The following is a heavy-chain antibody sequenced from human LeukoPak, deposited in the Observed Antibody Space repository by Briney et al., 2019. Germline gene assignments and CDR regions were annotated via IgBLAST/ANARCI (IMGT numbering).Heavy chain of an antibody. CDR3: ARHSSSWYIDY. Sequence: PSEALSLTCTVSGGSISSDFWSWIRQPPGKGLEWIGYIYCSGGTNYNPSLRSRVTISVDTSKNQFSLKLSSVTAADTAVYYCARHSSSWYIDYWGQGTLVTVSS. J-gene: IGHJ4*02. CDR1: GGSISSDF. V-gene: IGHV4-59*08. D-gene: IGHD6-13*01. CDR2: IYCSGGT.